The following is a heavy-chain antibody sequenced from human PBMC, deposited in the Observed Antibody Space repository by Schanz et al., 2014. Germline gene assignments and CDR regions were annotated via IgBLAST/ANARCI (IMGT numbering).Heavy chain of an antibody. J-gene: IGHJ2*01. D-gene: IGHD2-21*01. CDR1: GFTFSSYW. CDR3: AKGQGAVINNWYFDL. V-gene: IGHV3-74*01. Sequence: EVQLVESGGGVVHPGGSLRLSCAASGFTFSSYWMHWVRQAPGKGLVWVSRIQSDGSITTYADSVKGRFAISRDNSINTLSLQMNSLSADDTAVYYCAKGQGAVINNWYFDLWGRGTLVTVSS. CDR2: IQSDGSIT.